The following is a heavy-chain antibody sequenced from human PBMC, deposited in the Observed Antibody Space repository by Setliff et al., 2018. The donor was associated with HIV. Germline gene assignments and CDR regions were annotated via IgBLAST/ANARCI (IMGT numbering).Heavy chain of an antibody. J-gene: IGHJ4*02. Sequence: GGSLRLSCAASGFTFSSYAMHWVRQAPGKGLEWVAVISYYGSNKYYADSVKGRFTISRDNSKNTLYLQMNSLRAEDTAVYYCAKDDPGSYDRLFYFDYWRQGTLVTVSS. D-gene: IGHD3-3*01. CDR2: ISYYGSNK. CDR1: GFTFSSYA. V-gene: IGHV3-30*01. CDR3: AKDDPGSYDRLFYFDY.